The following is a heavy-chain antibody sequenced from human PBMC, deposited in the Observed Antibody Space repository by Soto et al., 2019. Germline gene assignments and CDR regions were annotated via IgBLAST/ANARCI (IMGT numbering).Heavy chain of an antibody. J-gene: IGHJ6*02. Sequence: GGSLRLSCAASGLTFSIYTMHWVRQAPGKGLEWLAVISFDGTNEHYADSVEGRFTISRDNSKNTLYLQIDNARREDTAVYYCATGYASSWYQYDMDVWGQGTSVTVSS. V-gene: IGHV3-30-3*01. D-gene: IGHD6-13*01. CDR2: ISFDGTNE. CDR3: ATGYASSWYQYDMDV. CDR1: GLTFSIYT.